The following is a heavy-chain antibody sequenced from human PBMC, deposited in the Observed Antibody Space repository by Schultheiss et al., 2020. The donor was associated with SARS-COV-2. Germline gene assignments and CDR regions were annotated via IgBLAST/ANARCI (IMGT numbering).Heavy chain of an antibody. CDR3: ARENWGGIDY. Sequence: GGSLRLSCAASGFTFSSYWMHWVRQAPGKGLEWVSAISGSGGSTYYADSVKGRFTISRDNAKNSLYLQMNSLRAEDTAVYYCARENWGGIDYWGQGTLVTVSS. CDR1: GFTFSSYW. D-gene: IGHD7-27*01. CDR2: ISGSGGST. V-gene: IGHV3-21*01. J-gene: IGHJ4*02.